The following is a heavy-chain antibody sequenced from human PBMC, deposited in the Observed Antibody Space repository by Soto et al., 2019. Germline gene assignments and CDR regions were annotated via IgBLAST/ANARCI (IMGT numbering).Heavy chain of an antibody. D-gene: IGHD3-10*01. Sequence: PSETLSLTCTVSGGSISSGPYSWGWIRQPPGEGLEWIGTFYYSERTHYNPSLESRVTISVDTSKNQFSLKVSSVTAADTAVYYCARAPRGNYGYPSYFDYWGQGTLVTVSS. V-gene: IGHV4-39*07. CDR3: ARAPRGNYGYPSYFDY. CDR2: FYYSERT. CDR1: GGSISSGPYS. J-gene: IGHJ4*02.